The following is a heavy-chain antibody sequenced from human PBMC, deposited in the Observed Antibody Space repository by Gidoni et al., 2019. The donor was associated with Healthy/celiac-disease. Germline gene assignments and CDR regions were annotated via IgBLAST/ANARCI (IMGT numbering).Heavy chain of an antibody. Sequence: QVQLQESGPGLVKPSGTLSLTCAVSGGSISSSNWWSWVRQPPGKGLEWIGESYHSGSTNYNPSLKSRVTISVDKSKNQFSLKLSSVTAADTAVYYCARGGHEVEQQLDKEFDYWGQGTLVTVSS. D-gene: IGHD6-13*01. CDR1: GGSISSSNW. CDR3: ARGGHEVEQQLDKEFDY. V-gene: IGHV4-4*02. J-gene: IGHJ4*02. CDR2: SYHSGST.